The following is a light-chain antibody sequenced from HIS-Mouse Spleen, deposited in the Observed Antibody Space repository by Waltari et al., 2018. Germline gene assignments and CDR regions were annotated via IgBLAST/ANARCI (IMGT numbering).Light chain of an antibody. J-gene: IGKJ1*01. CDR2: GAS. V-gene: IGKV3-20*01. Sequence: EIVLTQSPGTLSLSPGERATLSCRASQRVSSSYLAWYQQKPGQAPRLLIYGASSRATGIPDRFSGSGSGTDFTLTISRLEPEDFAVYYCQQYGSSPPETFGQGTKVEIK. CDR1: QRVSSSY. CDR3: QQYGSSPPET.